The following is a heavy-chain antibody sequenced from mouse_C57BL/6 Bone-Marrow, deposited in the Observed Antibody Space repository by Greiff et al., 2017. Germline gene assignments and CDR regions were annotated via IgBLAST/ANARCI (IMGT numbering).Heavy chain of an antibody. J-gene: IGHJ4*01. CDR1: GFTFSSYG. CDR2: ISSGGSYT. CDR3: ARRLLHAMDY. D-gene: IGHD2-10*01. Sequence: EVQLVESGGDLVKPGGSLKLSCAASGFTFSSYGMSWVRQTPDKRLEWVATISSGGSYTYYPDSVKGRFTISRDNAKNTLYLQMSSLKSEDTAMYYCARRLLHAMDYWGQGTSVTVSS. V-gene: IGHV5-6*01.